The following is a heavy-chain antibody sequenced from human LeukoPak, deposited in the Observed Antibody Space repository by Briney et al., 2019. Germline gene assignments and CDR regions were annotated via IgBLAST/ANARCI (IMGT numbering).Heavy chain of an antibody. CDR2: ISYDGSNK. V-gene: IGHV3-30*04. CDR3: ARAVGGWYYFDY. CDR1: GFTFSSYA. J-gene: IGHJ4*02. D-gene: IGHD6-19*01. Sequence: GGSLRLSCAASGFTFSSYAMHWVRQAPGKGLEWVAVISYDGSNKYYADSVKGRFTISRDNSKNTLYLQMNSLRAEGTAVYYCARAVGGWYYFDYWGQGTLVTVSS.